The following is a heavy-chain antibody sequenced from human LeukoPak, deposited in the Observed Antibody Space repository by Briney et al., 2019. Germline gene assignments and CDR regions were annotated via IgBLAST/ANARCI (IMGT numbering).Heavy chain of an antibody. CDR3: AKDHTILLWFGELVV. V-gene: IGHV3-30*02. CDR1: GFTFSSYG. D-gene: IGHD3-10*01. J-gene: IGHJ4*02. CDR2: IRYDGSNK. Sequence: GGSLGLSCAASGFTFSSYGMHWVRQAPGKGLEWVAFIRYDGSNKYYADSVKGRFTISRDNSKNTLYLQMNSLRAEDTAVYYCAKDHTILLWFGELVVWGQGTLVTVSS.